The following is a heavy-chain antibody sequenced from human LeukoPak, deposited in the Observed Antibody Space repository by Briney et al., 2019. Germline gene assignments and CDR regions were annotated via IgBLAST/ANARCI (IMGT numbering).Heavy chain of an antibody. CDR3: AKDDGLWLYYFDY. J-gene: IGHJ4*02. Sequence: GGSLRLSCAASGFTFSSYGMHWVRQAPGKGLEWVAFIRYDGSNKYYADSVKGRFTISRDNSRNTLYLQMNSLRAEDTAVYYCAKDDGLWLYYFDYWGQGTLVTVSS. D-gene: IGHD5-18*01. V-gene: IGHV3-30*02. CDR2: IRYDGSNK. CDR1: GFTFSSYG.